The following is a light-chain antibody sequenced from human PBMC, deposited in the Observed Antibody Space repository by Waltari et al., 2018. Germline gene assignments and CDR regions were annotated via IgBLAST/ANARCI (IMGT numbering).Light chain of an antibody. CDR1: QSVLYSSNTKNY. CDR3: QQYYSIPIT. CDR2: WAS. V-gene: IGKV4-1*01. Sequence: DIVMTQSPDSLAVSLGERATIHSKSTQSVLYSSNTKNYLDCYQQKPGQPPKLLIYWASTRESGVPDRFSGSGSGTDFTLTNSSLQAEDVAVYYCQQYYSIPITFGPGTKVDIK. J-gene: IGKJ3*01.